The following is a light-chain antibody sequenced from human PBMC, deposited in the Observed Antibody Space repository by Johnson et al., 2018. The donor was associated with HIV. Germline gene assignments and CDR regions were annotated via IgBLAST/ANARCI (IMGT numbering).Light chain of an antibody. Sequence: QSVLTQPPSVSAAPRQKVTISCSGSSSNIGKNYVSWYRHLPGTAPKLLIYDNDKRPSGIPDRFSASKSGSSATLGITGLQTGDEADYYCATWDSSLIAYVFGTGTKVTIL. V-gene: IGLV1-51*01. CDR2: DND. CDR1: SSNIGKNY. CDR3: ATWDSSLIAYV. J-gene: IGLJ1*01.